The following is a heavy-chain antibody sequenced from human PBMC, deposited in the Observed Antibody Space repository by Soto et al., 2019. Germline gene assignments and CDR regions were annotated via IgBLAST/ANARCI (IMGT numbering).Heavy chain of an antibody. CDR3: AKPLQGLAHPCY. Sequence: PGGSLRLSCAASGFTFSSYAMTWVRQAPGKGLEWVSAISGDGGSTYHADSVKGRFTISRDNSRNTLFLQMNSLRAEDTALYYCAKPLQGLAHPCYWGQGTLVTVSS. J-gene: IGHJ4*02. CDR1: GFTFSSYA. CDR2: ISGDGGST. V-gene: IGHV3-23*01. D-gene: IGHD4-4*01.